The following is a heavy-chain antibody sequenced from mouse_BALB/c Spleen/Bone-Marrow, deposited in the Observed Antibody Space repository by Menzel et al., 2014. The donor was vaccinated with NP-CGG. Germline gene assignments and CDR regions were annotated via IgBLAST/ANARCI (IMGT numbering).Heavy chain of an antibody. CDR1: GFDFRRYW. D-gene: IGHD2-1*01. J-gene: IGHJ2*01. CDR2: INPDSRTI. V-gene: IGHV4-1*02. CDR3: ARGNYYGNRDY. Sequence: DVKLQESGGGLVQPGGSLKLSCAASGFDFRRYWMSWVRQAPGKGLQWIGEINPDSRTINYTPSLKDKFIISRDNAKNTLYLQMSKVRSEDTALYYCARGNYYGNRDYWGQGTTLTVSS.